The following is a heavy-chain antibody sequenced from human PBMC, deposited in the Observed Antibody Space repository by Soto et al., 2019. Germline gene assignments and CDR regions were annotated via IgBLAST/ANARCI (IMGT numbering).Heavy chain of an antibody. CDR2: IYYSGNT. D-gene: IGHD4-17*01. CDR1: GGSISSSTYY. Sequence: SETLSLTCTVSGGSISSSTYYWGWIRQPPGKGLEWIGSIYYSGNTYYNPSLKSRVTISVDTSKNQFSLKLSSVTAADTAVYYCANSYGDYVSYWGQGTLVTVSS. CDR3: ANSYGDYVSY. J-gene: IGHJ4*02. V-gene: IGHV4-39*01.